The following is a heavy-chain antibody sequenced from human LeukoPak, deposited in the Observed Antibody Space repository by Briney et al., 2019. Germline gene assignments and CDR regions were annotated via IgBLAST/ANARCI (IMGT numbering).Heavy chain of an antibody. Sequence: GGSLRLSCAASRFTFSSYGMSWVRQAPGKGLEWVSAISGSGDSTYYADSVRGRFTISRDNSKNTLFLQMNSLRAEDTAVYYCAEKTNWGHWYFDLWGRGTLVTVSS. J-gene: IGHJ2*01. CDR3: AEKTNWGHWYFDL. CDR1: RFTFSSYG. V-gene: IGHV3-23*01. CDR2: ISGSGDST. D-gene: IGHD7-27*01.